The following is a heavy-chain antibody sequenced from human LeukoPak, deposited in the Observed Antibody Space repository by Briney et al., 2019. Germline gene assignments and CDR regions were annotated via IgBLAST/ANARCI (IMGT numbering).Heavy chain of an antibody. V-gene: IGHV3-21*01. J-gene: IGHJ6*03. CDR1: GCTFSSYS. Sequence: GGSLRLSCAASGCTFSSYSMNWVREAPGKGLEWVSSISSSSSYIYYADSVKGRFTISRDNAKNSLYLQMNSLRAEDTAVYYCARGVSGSYYIYYYYYMDVWGKGTTVTISS. CDR3: ARGVSGSYYIYYYYYMDV. D-gene: IGHD3-10*01. CDR2: ISSSSSYI.